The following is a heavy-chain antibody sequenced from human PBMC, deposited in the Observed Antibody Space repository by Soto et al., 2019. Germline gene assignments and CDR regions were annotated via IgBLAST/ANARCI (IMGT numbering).Heavy chain of an antibody. V-gene: IGHV3-30-3*01. Sequence: QVQLVESGGGVVQPGRSLRLSCAASGFTFSSYAMHWVHQAPGKGLEWVAVISYDGSNKYYADSVKGRFTISRDNSKNTLYLQMNSLRAEDTAVYYCAREAGDIAAAGTIDYWGQGTLVTVSS. D-gene: IGHD6-13*01. CDR3: AREAGDIAAAGTIDY. CDR2: ISYDGSNK. CDR1: GFTFSSYA. J-gene: IGHJ4*02.